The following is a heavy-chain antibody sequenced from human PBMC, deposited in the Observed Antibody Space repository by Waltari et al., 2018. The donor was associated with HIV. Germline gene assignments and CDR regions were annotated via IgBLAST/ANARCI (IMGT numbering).Heavy chain of an antibody. Sequence: EEKLVQSGAEVKEPGESLKISCKSLGHNFAGYWVGWVRRMPGKGLEWMGVIYPGDSDAVYSPSFQGRVIMSTDSSISTVYLQWSSLRASDTAMYYCARRKGDYRTAFDIWGQGTMVTASS. D-gene: IGHD4-17*01. CDR2: IYPGDSDA. CDR3: ARRKGDYRTAFDI. CDR1: GHNFAGYW. J-gene: IGHJ3*02. V-gene: IGHV5-51*01.